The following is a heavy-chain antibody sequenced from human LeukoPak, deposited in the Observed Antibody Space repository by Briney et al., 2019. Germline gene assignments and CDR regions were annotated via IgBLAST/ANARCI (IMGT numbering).Heavy chain of an antibody. CDR2: IYYSGST. CDR3: ARQSGYSGYDAYYFDY. D-gene: IGHD5-12*01. CDR1: GGSISSGDYY. J-gene: IGHJ4*02. Sequence: SETLPLTCTVSGGSISSGDYYWSWIRQPPGKGLEWIGYIYYSGSTYYNPSLKSRVTISVDTSKNQFSLKLSSVTAADTAVYYCARQSGYSGYDAYYFDYWGQGTLVTVSS. V-gene: IGHV4-30-4*01.